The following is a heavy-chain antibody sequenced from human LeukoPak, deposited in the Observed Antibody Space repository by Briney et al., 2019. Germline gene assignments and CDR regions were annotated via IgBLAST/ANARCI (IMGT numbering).Heavy chain of an antibody. CDR1: GGSFSGYY. Sequence: SETLSLTCAVYGGSFSGYYWSWIRQPPGKGLEWIGEINHSGSTNYNPSLKSRVTISVDTSKNQFSLKLSSVTAADTAVYYCARGGRITMIVVVHRPFDYWGQGTLVTVSS. J-gene: IGHJ4*02. CDR2: INHSGST. D-gene: IGHD3-22*01. V-gene: IGHV4-34*01. CDR3: ARGGRITMIVVVHRPFDY.